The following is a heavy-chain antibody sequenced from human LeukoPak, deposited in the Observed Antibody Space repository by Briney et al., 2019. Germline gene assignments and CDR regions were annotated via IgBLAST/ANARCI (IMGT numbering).Heavy chain of an antibody. D-gene: IGHD5-18*01. CDR2: ISSSSSYI. CDR3: ARTRGYSDAFDI. J-gene: IGHJ3*02. Sequence: GGSLRLSCAASGFTFSSYSMNWVRQAPGKGLEWVSSISSSSSYIYYADSVTGRFTISRDNAKNSLYLQMNSLRAEDTAVYYCARTRGYSDAFDIWGQGTMVTVSS. CDR1: GFTFSSYS. V-gene: IGHV3-21*01.